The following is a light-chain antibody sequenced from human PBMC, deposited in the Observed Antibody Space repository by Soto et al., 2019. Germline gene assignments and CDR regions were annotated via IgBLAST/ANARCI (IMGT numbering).Light chain of an antibody. CDR3: VSFAGGTYV. CDR2: DVN. Sequence: SVLAQPASVSGSPGQSITIPCTGTSSDVGAYIFVSCYQQHPGKAPKLMVYDVNRRPPGVPDRFFGSKSGNTASLTVSGLQAEDEADYYCVSFAGGTYVFGTGTKVTVL. CDR1: SSDVGAYIF. V-gene: IGLV2-8*01. J-gene: IGLJ1*01.